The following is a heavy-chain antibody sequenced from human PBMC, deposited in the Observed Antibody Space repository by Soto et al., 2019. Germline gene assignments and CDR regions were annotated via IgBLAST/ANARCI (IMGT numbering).Heavy chain of an antibody. CDR2: IYGDGSNI. J-gene: IGHJ4*02. D-gene: IGHD2-15*01. CDR3: VEGEGYKY. CDR1: GFTFSSSR. V-gene: IGHV3-74*01. Sequence: EVQLVESGGGLVQPGGSLRLSCAASGFTFSSSRMHWVRQAPGKGPVWVSRIYGDGSNILYGDSVKGRFTISRDNAKNTLYLQMNSLRDEDTAVYYCVEGEGYKYWGQGTLVTVSS.